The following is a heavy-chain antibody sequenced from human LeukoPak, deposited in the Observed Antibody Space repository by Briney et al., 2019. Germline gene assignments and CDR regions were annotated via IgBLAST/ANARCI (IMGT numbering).Heavy chain of an antibody. CDR2: IKQDGSEK. D-gene: IGHD3-10*01. CDR1: GFTFSSYA. Sequence: PGGSLRLSCAASGFTFSSYAMSWVRQAPGKGLEWVANIKQDGSEKYYVDSVKGRFTISRDNAKNSLYLQMNSLRAEDTAVYYCASTAGNWGQGTLVTVSS. CDR3: ASTAGN. V-gene: IGHV3-7*01. J-gene: IGHJ4*02.